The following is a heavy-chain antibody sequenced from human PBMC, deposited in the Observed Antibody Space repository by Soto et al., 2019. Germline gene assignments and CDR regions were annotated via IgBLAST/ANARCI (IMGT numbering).Heavy chain of an antibody. V-gene: IGHV1-69*06. CDR1: GGTFSSYA. CDR3: AIGPPSPLRFSRFGP. CDR2: IIPTFGTA. Sequence: SVKVSCKASGGTFSSYAISWVRQAPGQGLEWMGGIIPTFGTANYAQKFQVRVTITADKSTSTAYMELSSLRSEDTAGYYCAIGPPSPLRFSRFGPWGQGTLVTVFS. J-gene: IGHJ5*02. D-gene: IGHD3-3*01.